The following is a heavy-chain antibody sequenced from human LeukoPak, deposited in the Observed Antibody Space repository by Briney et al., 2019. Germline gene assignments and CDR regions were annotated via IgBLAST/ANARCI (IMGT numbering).Heavy chain of an antibody. CDR1: GGSISSSSYY. V-gene: IGHV4-39*07. J-gene: IGHJ2*01. Sequence: PSETLSLTCTVSGGSISSSSYYWGWIRQPPGKGLEWIGSIYYSGSTYYNPSLKSRVTISVDTSKNQFSLKLSSVTAADTAVYYCEREVITMIVVVTHYWYFDLWGRGTLVTVSS. D-gene: IGHD3-22*01. CDR2: IYYSGST. CDR3: EREVITMIVVVTHYWYFDL.